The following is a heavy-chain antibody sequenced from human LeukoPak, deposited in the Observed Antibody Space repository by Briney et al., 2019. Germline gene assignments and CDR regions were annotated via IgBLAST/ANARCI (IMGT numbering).Heavy chain of an antibody. CDR1: GFTFSRSW. V-gene: IGHV3-7*05. Sequence: GDSLRLSCAPSGFTFSRSWMMWVRQAPPKGLQWVARIKHVGREKYYLDSVKGRFTISTDNAKNSLYLQVSRVRGEDSAVYYCARDDNWASVYWGRGTLVTVSS. CDR2: IKHVGREK. D-gene: IGHD1-20*01. CDR3: ARDDNWASVY. J-gene: IGHJ4*02.